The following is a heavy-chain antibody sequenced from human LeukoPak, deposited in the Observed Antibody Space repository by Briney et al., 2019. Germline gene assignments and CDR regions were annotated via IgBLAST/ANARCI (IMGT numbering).Heavy chain of an antibody. CDR1: GGSFSGYY. D-gene: IGHD2-21*02. J-gene: IGHJ4*02. CDR3: ARGHSSVVTGIPYYFDY. Sequence: PSETLSLTCAVYGGSFSGYYWSWIRQPPGKGLEWIGEINHSGSTNYNPSLKSRVTILVDMSKNQVSLRLTSVTAADTAVYYCARGHSSVVTGIPYYFDYWGRGTLVTVSS. CDR2: INHSGST. V-gene: IGHV4-34*01.